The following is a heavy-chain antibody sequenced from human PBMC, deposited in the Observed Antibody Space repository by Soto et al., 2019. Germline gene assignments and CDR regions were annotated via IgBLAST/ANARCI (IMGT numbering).Heavy chain of an antibody. CDR2: IYPGDSDT. J-gene: IGHJ6*02. D-gene: IGHD5-18*01. CDR3: ARHRGYSYGSPGYYYGMDV. Sequence: GESLKISCKGSGYSFTSYWIGWVSQMPGKGLEWMGIIYPGDSDTRYSPSFQGQVTISADKSISTAYLQWSSLKASDTAMYYCARHRGYSYGSPGYYYGMDVWGQGTTVTVSS. CDR1: GYSFTSYW. V-gene: IGHV5-51*01.